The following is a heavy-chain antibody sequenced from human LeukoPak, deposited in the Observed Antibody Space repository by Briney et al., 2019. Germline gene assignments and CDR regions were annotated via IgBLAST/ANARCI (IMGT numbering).Heavy chain of an antibody. D-gene: IGHD5-12*01. CDR1: GFTFNSYG. Sequence: GGSLRLSCAASGFTFNSYGMHWVRQAPGKGLEWVAVIWYDGSNTYYADSVKGRFTISRDDSKNTLYLQMNSLRAEDTAVYYCARGFGYVGYWGQGTLVTVSS. V-gene: IGHV3-33*01. CDR3: ARGFGYVGY. CDR2: IWYDGSNT. J-gene: IGHJ4*02.